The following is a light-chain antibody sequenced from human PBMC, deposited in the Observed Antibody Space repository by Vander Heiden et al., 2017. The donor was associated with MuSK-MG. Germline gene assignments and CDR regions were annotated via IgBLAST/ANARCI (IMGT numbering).Light chain of an antibody. CDR1: QRVNTF. J-gene: IGKJ5*01. Sequence: EIVLTRSPGTLSLSPGDRATLSCRASQRVNTFVDWYQQRPGQAPRLLIYDASKRATGIPARCSGSGCGTDFTLTISSREPEDVAVYFCQHRSNWPPFTFGQGTRLETK. V-gene: IGKV3-11*01. CDR2: DAS. CDR3: QHRSNWPPFT.